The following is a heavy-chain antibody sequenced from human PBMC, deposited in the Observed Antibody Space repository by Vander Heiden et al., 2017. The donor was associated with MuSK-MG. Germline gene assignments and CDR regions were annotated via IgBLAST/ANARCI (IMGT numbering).Heavy chain of an antibody. V-gene: IGHV2-5*02. CDR3: AHSAPNFDY. Sequence: QITLKESAPTLVKPTQTLTLTCTFSGFSLSTSGVGVGWFRQPPGKALEWLALIYWEKEKRDSPSLKSRLTITKDTSKSQVVLTMTNMDAVDTATYDCAHSAPNFDYWGQGTLVTVSS. CDR1: GFSLSTSGVG. CDR2: IYWEKEK. J-gene: IGHJ4*02.